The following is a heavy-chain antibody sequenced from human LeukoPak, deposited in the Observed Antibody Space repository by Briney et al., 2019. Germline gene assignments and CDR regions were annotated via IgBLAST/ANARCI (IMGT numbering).Heavy chain of an antibody. CDR3: ARSIYDSSGYSYFDY. V-gene: IGHV3-21*01. CDR2: ISSGSTSI. J-gene: IGHJ4*02. CDR1: GFTFSSYA. Sequence: PGGSLRLSCAASGFTFSSYAMNWVRQAPGKGLEWVSSISSGSTSIYYADSVEGRFTVSRDNAKNSLYLQMNSLRAGDTAVYYCARSIYDSSGYSYFDYWGQGTLVTVSS. D-gene: IGHD3-22*01.